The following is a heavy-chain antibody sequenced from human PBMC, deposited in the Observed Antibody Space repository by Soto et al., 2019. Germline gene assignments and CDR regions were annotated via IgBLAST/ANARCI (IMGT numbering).Heavy chain of an antibody. Sequence: GGSLRLSCAASGFTFSSYSMSWVRQAPGKGLEWVSAISGSGGSTYYADSVKGRFTISRDSSKNTLYLQMNSLRAEDTAVYYCAKDSNYYGSGEMDVWGKGTTVTVSS. V-gene: IGHV3-23*01. CDR2: ISGSGGST. J-gene: IGHJ6*04. CDR1: GFTFSSYS. D-gene: IGHD3-10*01. CDR3: AKDSNYYGSGEMDV.